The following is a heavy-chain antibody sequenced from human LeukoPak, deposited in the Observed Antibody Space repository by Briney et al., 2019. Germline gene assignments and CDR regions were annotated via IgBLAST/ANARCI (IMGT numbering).Heavy chain of an antibody. V-gene: IGHV4-4*07. Sequence: SETLSLTCTVAGGSISSYYWSWIRQPAGKGLEWIGRIYTSGSTNYNPSLKSRVTMSVDTSKNQFSLKLSSVTAADTAVYYCARSATYYYASSGYYTVDHFDYWGQGTLVTVSS. D-gene: IGHD3-22*01. CDR1: GGSISSYY. J-gene: IGHJ4*02. CDR3: ARSATYYYASSGYYTVDHFDY. CDR2: IYTSGST.